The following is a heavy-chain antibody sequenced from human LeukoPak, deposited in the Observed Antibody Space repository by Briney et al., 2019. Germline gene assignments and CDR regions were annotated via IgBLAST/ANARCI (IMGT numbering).Heavy chain of an antibody. CDR3: ARGGSGSYYNRNWFDP. CDR2: IYSGGST. D-gene: IGHD3-10*01. V-gene: IGHV3-53*01. CDR1: GFTVSSNY. Sequence: GGSLRLSCAASGFTVSSNYMSWVRQAPGKGLEWVSVIYSGGSTYYADSVNGRFTISRDNSKNTLYLQMNSLRAEDTAVYYCARGGSGSYYNRNWFDPWGQGTLVTVSS. J-gene: IGHJ5*02.